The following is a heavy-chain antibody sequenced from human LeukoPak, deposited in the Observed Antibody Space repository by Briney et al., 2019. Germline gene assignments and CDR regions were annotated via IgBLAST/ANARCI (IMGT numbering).Heavy chain of an antibody. CDR1: GGSISSYY. D-gene: IGHD3-3*01. Sequence: PSETLSLTCTVSGGSISSYYWSWIRQPPGKGLEGIGYIYYSGSTNYNPSLKSRVTISVDTSKNQFSLKLSSVTAADTAVYYCARALGYDFWSGYYTRNDAFDIWGQGTMVTVSS. CDR3: ARALGYDFWSGYYTRNDAFDI. CDR2: IYYSGST. J-gene: IGHJ3*02. V-gene: IGHV4-59*01.